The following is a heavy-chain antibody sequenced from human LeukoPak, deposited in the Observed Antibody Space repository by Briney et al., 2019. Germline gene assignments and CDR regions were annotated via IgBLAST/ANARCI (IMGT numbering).Heavy chain of an antibody. CDR1: GFPFSSYA. J-gene: IGHJ4*02. CDR2: IRGSGGST. CDR3: AKDRTYDSSGYADY. Sequence: GVSLRLSCAASGFPFSSYAMSWVRQAPGKGLEWVSAIRGSGGSTYYADSVKGRFTISRENSKNKPYLQMNSLRADDTAVYYCAKDRTYDSSGYADYWGQGNLVTVSS. V-gene: IGHV3-23*01. D-gene: IGHD3-22*01.